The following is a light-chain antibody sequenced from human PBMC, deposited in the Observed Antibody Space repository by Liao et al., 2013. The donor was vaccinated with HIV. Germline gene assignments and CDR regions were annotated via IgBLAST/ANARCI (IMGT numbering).Light chain of an antibody. V-gene: IGLV3-21*01. CDR1: NIGTKS. CDR3: QAWDSSTVV. Sequence: SYELTQPPSLSVAPGKTARITCGESNIGTKSVQWYQQKPGQAPVVVIYYDSDRPSGIPERFSGSNSGNTATLTISRVEAGDEADYYCQAWDSSTVVFGGGTKLTVL. J-gene: IGLJ2*01. CDR2: YDS.